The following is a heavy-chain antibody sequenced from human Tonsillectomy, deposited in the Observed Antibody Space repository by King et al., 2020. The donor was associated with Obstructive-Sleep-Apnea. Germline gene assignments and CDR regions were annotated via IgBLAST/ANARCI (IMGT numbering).Heavy chain of an antibody. D-gene: IGHD1-1*01. J-gene: IGHJ4*02. V-gene: IGHV2-70*01. CDR3: ARTRNWNDAVDY. CDR2: IGWDDDK. Sequence: TLKESGPALVKPTQTLTLTCSFSGFSLSTSGMCVSWIRQPPGKALEWLALIGWDDDKYYSTSLKTRLTISKDTSKNQVVLTMTNMDPVDTATYYCARTRNWNDAVDYWGQGTLVTVSS. CDR1: GFSLSTSGMC.